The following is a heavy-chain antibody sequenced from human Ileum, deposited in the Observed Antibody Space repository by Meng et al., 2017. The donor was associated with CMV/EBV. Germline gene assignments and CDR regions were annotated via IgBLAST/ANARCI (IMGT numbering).Heavy chain of an antibody. V-gene: IGHV4-39*07. CDR2: ITYSGTT. Sequence: QSQESGPRLSNHSDTLSFTGTVSRAPISSGDYFSGRSRQPPKGLEWVASITYSGTTDYYPSLKSRVTMSVDTSKNQFSLKLNSVTAADTAVYYCVRASITMLDYWGQGTLVTVSS. D-gene: IGHD3-10*02. CDR1: RAPISSGDYF. CDR3: VRASITMLDY. J-gene: IGHJ4*02.